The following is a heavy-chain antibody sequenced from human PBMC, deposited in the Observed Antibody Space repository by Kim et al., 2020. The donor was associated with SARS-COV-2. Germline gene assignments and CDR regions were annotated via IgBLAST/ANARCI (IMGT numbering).Heavy chain of an antibody. D-gene: IGHD2-2*01. CDR1: GGTFSSYA. V-gene: IGHV1-69*04. CDR3: AREGYCSSTSCYTNWFDP. CDR2: IIPILGIA. Sequence: SVKVSCKASGGTFSSYAISWVRQAPGQGFEWMGRIIPILGIANYAQKFQGRVTITADKSTSTAYMELSSLRSEDTAVYYCAREGYCSSTSCYTNWFDPWGQGTLVTVSS. J-gene: IGHJ5*02.